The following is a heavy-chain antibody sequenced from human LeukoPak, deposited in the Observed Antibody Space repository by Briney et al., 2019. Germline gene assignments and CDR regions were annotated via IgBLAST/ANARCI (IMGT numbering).Heavy chain of an antibody. Sequence: PSETLSLTRTVSGGSISSYYWSWIRQPAGKGLEWIGRIYTSGSTNFNPSLKSRVTMSVGTSKNQFSLKLNFVTAADTAVYYCARERSGTYRDYYFDYWGQGTLVSVSS. CDR1: GGSISSYY. V-gene: IGHV4-4*07. J-gene: IGHJ4*02. CDR3: ARERSGTYRDYYFDY. D-gene: IGHD1-26*01. CDR2: IYTSGST.